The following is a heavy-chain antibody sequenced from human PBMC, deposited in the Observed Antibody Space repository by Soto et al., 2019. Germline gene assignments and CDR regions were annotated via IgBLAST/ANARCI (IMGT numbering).Heavy chain of an antibody. CDR3: ARVLYYYDSSGYYGAFEI. CDR2: ISAYNGNT. Sequence: ASVKVSCKASGYTFTSYGISWVRQAPGQGLEWMGWISAYNGNTNYAQKLQGRVTMTTDTSTSTAYMELRSLRSDDTAVYYCARVLYYYDSSGYYGAFEIWGQGTMVTVS. D-gene: IGHD3-22*01. CDR1: GYTFTSYG. V-gene: IGHV1-18*01. J-gene: IGHJ3*02.